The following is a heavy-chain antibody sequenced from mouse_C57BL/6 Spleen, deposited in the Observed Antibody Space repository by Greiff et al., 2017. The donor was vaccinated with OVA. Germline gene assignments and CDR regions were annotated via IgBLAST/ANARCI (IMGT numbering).Heavy chain of an antibody. V-gene: IGHV3-1*01. D-gene: IGHD1-1*02. CDR2: ISYSGST. CDR1: GYSITSGYD. J-gene: IGHJ1*03. Sequence: VQLQQSGPGMVKPSQSLSLTCTVTGYSITSGYDWHWIRHFPGNKLEWMGYISYSGSTNYNPSLKSRISITHDTSKNHFFLKLNSVTTEDTATYYCAKGGGSYVWYFDVWGTGTTVTVSS. CDR3: AKGGGSYVWYFDV.